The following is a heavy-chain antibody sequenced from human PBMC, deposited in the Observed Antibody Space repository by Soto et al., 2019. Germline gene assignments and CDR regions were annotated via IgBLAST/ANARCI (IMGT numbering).Heavy chain of an antibody. CDR3: ARDAVVVVADGYYYYYMDV. Sequence: ASVKVSCKASGYTFTSYYMHWVRQAPGQGLEWMGIINPSGGSTSYAQKFQGRVTMTRDTSTSTVYMELSSLRSEDTAVYYCARDAVVVVADGYYYYYMDVWGKGTTVTVSS. CDR1: GYTFTSYY. J-gene: IGHJ6*03. CDR2: INPSGGST. V-gene: IGHV1-46*03. D-gene: IGHD2-15*01.